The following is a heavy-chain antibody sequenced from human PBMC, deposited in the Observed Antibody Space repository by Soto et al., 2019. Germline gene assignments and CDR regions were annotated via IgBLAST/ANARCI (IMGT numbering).Heavy chain of an antibody. CDR3: ARAPKVSGSSQTRPDF. Sequence: SETLSLTCSIYSGSFSGYYWSWIRQPPGKGLEWIGEISQSGNTNYSPSLESRVSISIDTSKKQFSLNLASVSAADTAVYYCARAPKVSGSSQTRPDFWGQGTLVTVSS. V-gene: IGHV4-34*01. J-gene: IGHJ4*02. CDR1: SGSFSGYY. D-gene: IGHD6-6*01. CDR2: ISQSGNT.